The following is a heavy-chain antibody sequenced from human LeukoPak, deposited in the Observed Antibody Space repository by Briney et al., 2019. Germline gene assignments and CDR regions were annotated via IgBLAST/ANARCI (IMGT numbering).Heavy chain of an antibody. J-gene: IGHJ5*02. D-gene: IGHD4-11*01. Sequence: ASVKVSCKASGGTFSSYTISWVRQAPGQGLEWMGRIIPILGIANYAQKFQGRVTITADKSTSTAYMELSSLRSEDTAVYYGARDPRISNGRDWFDHWGQGTLVTVSS. CDR1: GGTFSSYT. CDR3: ARDPRISNGRDWFDH. CDR2: IIPILGIA. V-gene: IGHV1-69*04.